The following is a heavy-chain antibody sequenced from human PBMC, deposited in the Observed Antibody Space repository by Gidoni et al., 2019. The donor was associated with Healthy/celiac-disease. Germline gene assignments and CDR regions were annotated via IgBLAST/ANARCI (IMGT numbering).Heavy chain of an antibody. CDR1: GSTFTSYA. J-gene: IGHJ4*02. CDR2: INAGNGNT. Sequence: QVQLVQSGAEVKKPGASVKVSCKASGSTFTSYAMHWVRQAPGQRLEWMGWINAGNGNTKYSHKFQGRVTITRDTSASTAYMELSSLRSEDTAVYYCARDNISLSRWLQFDYWGQGTLVTVSS. CDR3: ARDNISLSRWLQFDY. V-gene: IGHV1-3*01. D-gene: IGHD5-12*01.